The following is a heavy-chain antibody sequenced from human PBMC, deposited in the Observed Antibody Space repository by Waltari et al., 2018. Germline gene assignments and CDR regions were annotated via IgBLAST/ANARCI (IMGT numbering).Heavy chain of an antibody. V-gene: IGHV4-38-2*01. Sequence: QVQLPESGPGLVKPSQTLSLTCPVPGYSISSGYSWRWIRQPPGKGLEWIGSIYHSGSTYYNPSLKSRVTISVETSKNQFSLKLSSVTAADTAVYYCARHYYDSSGYWYYFDYWGQGTLVTVSS. CDR3: ARHYYDSSGYWYYFDY. D-gene: IGHD3-22*01. J-gene: IGHJ4*02. CDR1: GYSISSGYS. CDR2: IYHSGST.